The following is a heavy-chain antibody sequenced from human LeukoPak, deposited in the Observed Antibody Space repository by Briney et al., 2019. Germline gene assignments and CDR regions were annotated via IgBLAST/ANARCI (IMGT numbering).Heavy chain of an antibody. CDR2: IKRKVDGETT. CDR3: TTDTFDSSGYCHDY. CDR1: GFTFSSYA. J-gene: IGHJ4*02. Sequence: KPGGSLRLSCAASGFTFSSYAMHWVRQAPGKGLEWVGRIKRKVDGETTDYAAPVKGRFTISRDDSKNTVYLQMNSLKTEDTAVYYCTTDTFDSSGYCHDYWGQGTLVTVSS. D-gene: IGHD3-22*01. V-gene: IGHV3-15*01.